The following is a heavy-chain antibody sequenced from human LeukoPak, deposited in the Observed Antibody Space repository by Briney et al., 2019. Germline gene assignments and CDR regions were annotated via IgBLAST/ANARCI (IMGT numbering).Heavy chain of an antibody. V-gene: IGHV4-39*01. Sequence: SETLSFTCTVSGGSISSSSYYWGWIRQPPGKGLEWIGSIYYSGSTYYNPSLKSRVTISVDTSKNQFSLKLSSVTAADTAVYYCASPRGYSYGVDYWGQGTLVTVSS. CDR3: ASPRGYSYGVDY. CDR1: GGSISSSSYY. CDR2: IYYSGST. D-gene: IGHD5-18*01. J-gene: IGHJ4*02.